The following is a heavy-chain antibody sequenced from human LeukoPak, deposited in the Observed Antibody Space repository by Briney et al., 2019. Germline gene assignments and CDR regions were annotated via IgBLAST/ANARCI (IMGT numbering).Heavy chain of an antibody. J-gene: IGHJ4*02. D-gene: IGHD3-9*01. Sequence: GGSLRLSCAASGFTFSSYSMNWVRQAPGKGLEWVSSISSSSSYIYYADSVKGRFTISRDNAKNSLYLQMNSLRAEDTAVYYCARGPIYGDYFDYWGQGTLVTVSS. CDR1: GFTFSSYS. CDR3: ARGPIYGDYFDY. V-gene: IGHV3-21*01. CDR2: ISSSSSYI.